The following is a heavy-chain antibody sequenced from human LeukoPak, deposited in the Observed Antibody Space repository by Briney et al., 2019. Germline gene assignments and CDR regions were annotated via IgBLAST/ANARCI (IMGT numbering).Heavy chain of an antibody. CDR2: ISAYNGNT. CDR3: ARVKRDYGDYEVDY. D-gene: IGHD4-17*01. CDR1: GYTFTNYA. V-gene: IGHV1-18*01. Sequence: GASVKVSCKASGYTFTNYAISWVRQAPGQGLEWMGRISAYNGNTSYAQKFQDRVILTTDTSTSTAYMELSSLRSEDTAVYYCARVKRDYGDYEVDYWGQGTLVTVSS. J-gene: IGHJ4*02.